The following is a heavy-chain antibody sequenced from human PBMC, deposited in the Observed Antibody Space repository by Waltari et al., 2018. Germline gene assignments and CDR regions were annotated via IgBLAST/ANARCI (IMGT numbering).Heavy chain of an antibody. CDR1: GFTFSSYA. J-gene: IGHJ4*02. D-gene: IGHD2-15*01. CDR3: ARALYCSGGSCPFDY. V-gene: IGHV3-30-3*01. CDR2: ISYDGSNK. Sequence: QVQLVESGGGVVQPGRSLRLSCAASGFTFSSYAMHWVRQAPGKGLEWVAGISYDGSNKDYADSVKGRFTISRDNSKNTLYLQMNSLRAEDTAVYYCARALYCSGGSCPFDYWGQGTLVTVSS.